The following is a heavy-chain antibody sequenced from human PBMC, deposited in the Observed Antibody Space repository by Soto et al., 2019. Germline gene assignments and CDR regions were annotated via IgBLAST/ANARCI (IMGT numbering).Heavy chain of an antibody. D-gene: IGHD2-8*01. J-gene: IGHJ4*02. Sequence: GGSLRLSCAASGFTFSDYYMSWIRQAPGKGLEWVSYISSRSSTIFYADSVKGRFTISRDNVKNTLYLQMNSLRAEDTAVYYCASGTNGAFFVYWGQGILVTVSS. CDR1: GFTFSDYY. CDR3: ASGTNGAFFVY. V-gene: IGHV3-11*01. CDR2: ISSRSSTI.